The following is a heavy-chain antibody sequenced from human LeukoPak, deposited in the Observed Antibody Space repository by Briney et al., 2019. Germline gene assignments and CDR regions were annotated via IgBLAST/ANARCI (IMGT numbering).Heavy chain of an antibody. J-gene: IGHJ4*02. D-gene: IGHD2-2*01. V-gene: IGHV3-43*02. CDR3: AKVQFGYEGRKRDFDY. Sequence: GGSLRLSCAASGFTFDDYAMHWVRKAPGKGLVCVSLFCGDGGSTYYADSGKGRFTISRDNSKNSLYLQMNSLRTEDTALYYCAKVQFGYEGRKRDFDYWGQGTLVTVSS. CDR1: GFTFDDYA. CDR2: FCGDGGST.